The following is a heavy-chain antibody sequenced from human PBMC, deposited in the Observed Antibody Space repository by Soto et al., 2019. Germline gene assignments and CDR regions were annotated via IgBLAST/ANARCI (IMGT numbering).Heavy chain of an antibody. CDR1: GYTFTTYY. CDR2: IIPNGGST. V-gene: IGHV1-46*01. D-gene: IGHD2-15*01. CDR3: GRAGYCSGGNCFRGDFDY. J-gene: IGHJ4*02. Sequence: QVQLVQSGAEVKKPGASVKVSCKASGYTFTTYYMHWVRQAPGQGLEWMGIIIPNGGSTTYAQKFKGRLTTTRETSTSRIYMVQSSLRSEDTAVYYGGRAGYCSGGNCFRGDFDYWGQGILVTVSS.